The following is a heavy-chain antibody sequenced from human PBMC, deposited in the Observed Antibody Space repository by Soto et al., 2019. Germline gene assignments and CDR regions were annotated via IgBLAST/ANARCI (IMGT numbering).Heavy chain of an antibody. CDR1: GYSFTSYW. Sequence: PGESLKISCKGSGYSFTSYWISWVRQMPGKGLEWMGRIDPSDSYTNYSPSFQGHVTISADKSISTAYLQWSSLKASDTAMYYCARHWTRIPNIAVAGSWGQGTLVTVSS. V-gene: IGHV5-10-1*01. J-gene: IGHJ4*02. CDR3: ARHWTRIPNIAVAGS. CDR2: IDPSDSYT. D-gene: IGHD6-19*01.